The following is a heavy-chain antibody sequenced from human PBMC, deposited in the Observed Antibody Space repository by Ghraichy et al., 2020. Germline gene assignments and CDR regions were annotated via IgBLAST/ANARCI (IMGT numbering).Heavy chain of an antibody. CDR3: AKSYCSSTSCYRFYYGMDV. J-gene: IGHJ6*04. Sequence: VAVISYDGSNKYYADSVKGRFTISRDNSKNTLYLQMNSLRAEDTAVYYCAKSYCSSTSCYRFYYGMDVWGKGTTFTVSS. D-gene: IGHD2-2*02. CDR2: ISYDGSNK. V-gene: IGHV3-30*18.